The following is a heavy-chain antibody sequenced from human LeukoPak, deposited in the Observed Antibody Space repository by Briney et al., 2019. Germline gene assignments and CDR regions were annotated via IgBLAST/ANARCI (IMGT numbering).Heavy chain of an antibody. CDR3: ARDRYCGGDCYSDY. CDR2: IYSGGST. CDR1: GFTVSSNY. D-gene: IGHD2-21*02. J-gene: IGHJ4*02. V-gene: IGHV3-53*01. Sequence: GGSLILSCAASGFTVSSNYMSWVRQAPGKGLEWVSAIYSGGSTYYADSVKGRFTISRDNSKNTLYLQMNSLRAEDTAVYYCARDRYCGGDCYSDYWGQGTLVTVSS.